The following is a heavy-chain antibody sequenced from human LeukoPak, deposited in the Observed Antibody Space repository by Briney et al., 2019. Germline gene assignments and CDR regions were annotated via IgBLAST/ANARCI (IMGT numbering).Heavy chain of an antibody. Sequence: SETLSLTCTVSGGSISSYYWSWIRQPPGKGLEWIGYIYYSGSTNYNPSLKSRVTISVDTSKNQFSLKLSSVTAADTAVYYCARLEAVAGVGGYYYYYGMDVWGQGTTVTVSS. D-gene: IGHD6-19*01. J-gene: IGHJ6*02. CDR3: ARLEAVAGVGGYYYYYGMDV. CDR2: IYYSGST. CDR1: GGSISSYY. V-gene: IGHV4-59*08.